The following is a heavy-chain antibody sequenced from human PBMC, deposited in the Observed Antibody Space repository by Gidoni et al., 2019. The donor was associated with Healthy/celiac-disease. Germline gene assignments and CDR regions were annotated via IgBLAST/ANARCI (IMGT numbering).Heavy chain of an antibody. J-gene: IGHJ4*02. D-gene: IGHD3-16*01. CDR3: AREHYDYVWGSTTTPDY. Sequence: KRLEWVAVIWYDGSNKYYADSVKGRFTISRDNSKNTLYLQMNSLRAEDTAVYYCAREHYDYVWGSTTTPDYWGQGTLVTVSS. V-gene: IGHV3-33*01. CDR2: IWYDGSNK.